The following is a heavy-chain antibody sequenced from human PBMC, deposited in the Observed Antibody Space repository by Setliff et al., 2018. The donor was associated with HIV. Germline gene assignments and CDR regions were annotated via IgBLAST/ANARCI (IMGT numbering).Heavy chain of an antibody. CDR2: KHTSGST. J-gene: IGHJ4*02. Sequence: SETLSLTCSVSGGSINSYYWNWVRQPPGKGLEWIAYKHTSGSTNYNPSLKSRVIISVDTSKNQFSLKLSSVTAADTAVYYCARGSFIGDYYYFDYWGQGTLVTVSS. CDR3: ARGSFIGDYYYFDY. D-gene: IGHD3-10*01. CDR1: GGSINSYY. V-gene: IGHV4-4*08.